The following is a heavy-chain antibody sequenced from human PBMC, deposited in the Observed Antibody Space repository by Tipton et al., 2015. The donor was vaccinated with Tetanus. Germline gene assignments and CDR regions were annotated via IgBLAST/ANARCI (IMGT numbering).Heavy chain of an antibody. J-gene: IGHJ4*02. CDR3: ARGRGGYNYPFDY. V-gene: IGHV4-59*01. CDR2: IYNSGNT. Sequence: LRLSCTVSGAPISSYYWSWIRQPPGNGLEWIGYIYNSGNTNYNPSLKSRVTISVDTSKNQFSLKLNSVTAADTAVYYCARGRGGYNYPFDYWGQGTLVIVSS. CDR1: GAPISSYY. D-gene: IGHD5-24*01.